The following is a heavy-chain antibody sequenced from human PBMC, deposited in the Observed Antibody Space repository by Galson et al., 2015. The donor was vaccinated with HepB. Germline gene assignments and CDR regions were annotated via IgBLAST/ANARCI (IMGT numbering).Heavy chain of an antibody. CDR1: GYTFTSYG. CDR2: ISAYNGNT. V-gene: IGHV1-18*04. D-gene: IGHD6-19*01. CDR3: ARDDVYSSGWYDRYYYYGMDV. J-gene: IGHJ6*02. Sequence: SVKVSCKASGYTFTSYGISWVRQATGQGLEWMGWISAYNGNTNYAQKLQGRVTMTTDTSTSTAYMELRSLRSDDTAVYYCARDDVYSSGWYDRYYYYGMDVWGQGTTVTVSS.